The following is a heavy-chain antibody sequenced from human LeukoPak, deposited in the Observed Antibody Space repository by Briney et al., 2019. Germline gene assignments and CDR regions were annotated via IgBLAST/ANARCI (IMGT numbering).Heavy chain of an antibody. J-gene: IGHJ4*02. V-gene: IGHV1-2*02. CDR2: INPKSGDT. CDR1: GYTFTGYY. CDR3: ARDYRRIAAAGKGTSGY. Sequence: GASVKVSCKASGYTFTGYYMHWVRQAPGQGLEWMGWINPKSGDTDYAQKFQGRVTMTRDTSISTAYMELSRLRSDDTAVYYCARDYRRIAAAGKGTSGYWGQGTLVTVSS. D-gene: IGHD6-13*01.